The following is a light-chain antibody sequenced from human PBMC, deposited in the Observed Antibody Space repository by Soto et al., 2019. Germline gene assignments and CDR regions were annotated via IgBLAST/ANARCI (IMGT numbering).Light chain of an antibody. CDR2: GAS. J-gene: IGKJ4*01. V-gene: IGKV3-20*01. CDR1: QSVSSSY. Sequence: EIVLTQSPGTLSLSPGERATLSCRASQSVSSSYLAWYQQKPGQAPRLLIYGASSRATGIPDRFSGSGSVTAFTLTISRLEPEDCAVYYCQQYGSSPLTFGGGTKVEIK. CDR3: QQYGSSPLT.